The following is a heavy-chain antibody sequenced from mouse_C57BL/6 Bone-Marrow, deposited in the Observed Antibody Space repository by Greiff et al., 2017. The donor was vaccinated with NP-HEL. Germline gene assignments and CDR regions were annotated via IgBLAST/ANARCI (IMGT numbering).Heavy chain of an antibody. CDR3: ERGRHDDKYEDY. Sequence: QVQLQQSGAELVKPGASVKMSCKASGYTFTSYWITWVKQRPGQGLEWIGDIYPGSGSTNYNEKFKCKATLTVDKSSSTASLQLSSLTSEDAAVFECERGRHDDKYEDYWGKGTLVTVSA. CDR1: GYTFTSYW. D-gene: IGHD2-14*01. J-gene: IGHJ3*01. V-gene: IGHV1-55*01. CDR2: IYPGSGST.